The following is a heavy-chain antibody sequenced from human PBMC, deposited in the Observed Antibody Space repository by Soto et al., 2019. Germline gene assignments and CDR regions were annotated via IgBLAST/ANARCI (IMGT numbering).Heavy chain of an antibody. CDR1: GGSVSSRSYY. CDR2: IYYSGST. Sequence: AEILSLTCTVSGGSVSSRSYYWSWIRQPPGKGLEWIGYIYYSGSTNYNTSLKSRVTISVDTSKNQFSLKLSSVTAADTAVYYCARDFWSGYYSSFDPWGQGTLVTVSS. CDR3: ARDFWSGYYSSFDP. D-gene: IGHD3-3*01. J-gene: IGHJ5*02. V-gene: IGHV4-61*01.